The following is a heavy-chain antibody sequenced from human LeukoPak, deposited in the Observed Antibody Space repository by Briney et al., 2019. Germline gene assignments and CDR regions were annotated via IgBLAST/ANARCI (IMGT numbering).Heavy chain of an antibody. CDR3: ARLSCSSTSCYVPWFDP. J-gene: IGHJ5*02. CDR1: GYSFTSYW. D-gene: IGHD2-2*01. V-gene: IGHV5-51*01. Sequence: GESLKISCKGSGYSFTSYWIGWVRQMPGKGLEWMGIIYPGDSDTRYSPSFQGQVTISADKSISTAYLQWSSVKASDTAMYYCARLSCSSTSCYVPWFDPWGQGTLVTVSS. CDR2: IYPGDSDT.